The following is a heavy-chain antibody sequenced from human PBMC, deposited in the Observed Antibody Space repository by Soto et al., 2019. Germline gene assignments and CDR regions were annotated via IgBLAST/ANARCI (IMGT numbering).Heavy chain of an antibody. CDR1: GGSFSGYY. CDR2: INHSGSA. J-gene: IGHJ4*02. Sequence: PSETLSLTCAVFGGSFSGYYWSWIRQSPGKGLEWIGEINHSGSANYNPSLRSRVIISLDTSKNRFSVKLSSVTAADTAVYYCARGQSLYSSSWFDYWGQGTLVTVSS. CDR3: ARGQSLYSSSWFDY. D-gene: IGHD6-13*01. V-gene: IGHV4-34*01.